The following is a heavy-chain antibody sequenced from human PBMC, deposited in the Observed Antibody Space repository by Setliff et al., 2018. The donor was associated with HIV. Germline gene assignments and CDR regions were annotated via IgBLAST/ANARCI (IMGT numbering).Heavy chain of an antibody. CDR2: ISAYNGNT. J-gene: IGHJ1*01. V-gene: IGHV1-18*01. Sequence: ASVKVSCKASGYICTSYGISWVRQAPGQGLEWMGWISAYNGNTNYAQKFQGRVSMTIDTSTSTAYMGLRSLRPDDTAVYFCARDPSSGIYYDSSGQYFQNWGQGTLVTVSS. CDR3: ARDPSSGIYYDSSGQYFQN. CDR1: GYICTSYG. D-gene: IGHD3-22*01.